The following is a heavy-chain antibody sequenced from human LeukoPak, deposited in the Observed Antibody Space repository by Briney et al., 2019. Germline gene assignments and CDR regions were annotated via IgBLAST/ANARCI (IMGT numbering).Heavy chain of an antibody. V-gene: IGHV3-23*01. D-gene: IGHD3-10*01. CDR2: ISGSGGST. J-gene: IGHJ4*02. Sequence: PGGSLRLSCAASGFTFSSYSMNWVRQAPGKGLEWVSAISGSGGSTYYADSVKGRFTISGDNSKNTLYLQMNSLRAEDTAVYYCARDHGSGSYFVYWGQGTLVTVSS. CDR1: GFTFSSYS. CDR3: ARDHGSGSYFVY.